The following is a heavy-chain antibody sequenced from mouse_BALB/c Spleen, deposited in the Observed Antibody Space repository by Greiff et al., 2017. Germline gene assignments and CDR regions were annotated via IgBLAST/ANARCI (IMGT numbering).Heavy chain of an antibody. CDR1: GYTFTSYW. V-gene: IGHV1S81*02. D-gene: IGHD4-1*01. J-gene: IGHJ2*01. Sequence: QVHVKQPGAELVKPGASVKLSCKASGYTFTSYWMHWVKQRPGQGLEWIGEINPSNGRTNYNEKFKSKATLTVDKSSSTAYMQLSSLTSEDSAVYYCASNWDIDYWGQGTTLTVSS. CDR2: INPSNGRT. CDR3: ASNWDIDY.